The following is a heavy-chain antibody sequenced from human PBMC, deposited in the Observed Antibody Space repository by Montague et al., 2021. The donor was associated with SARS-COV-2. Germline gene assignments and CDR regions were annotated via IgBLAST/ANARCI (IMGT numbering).Heavy chain of an antibody. J-gene: IGHJ6*03. D-gene: IGHD4-23*01. CDR2: INCRGNT. CDR3: AGGGGNILTNYYYYYYLDV. V-gene: IGHV4-34*01. Sequence: SETLSLTCAVYGGSFSGWYWSWVRQPPGKGLEWIGEINCRGNTIYNPSLKSRVTISEDTSKSQFSLKLSSVTAADTAVYYCAGGGGNILTNYYYYYYLDVWGTGTTVTVSS. CDR1: GGSFSGWY.